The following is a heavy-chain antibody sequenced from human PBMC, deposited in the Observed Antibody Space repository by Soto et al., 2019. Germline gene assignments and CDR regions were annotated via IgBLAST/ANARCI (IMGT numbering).Heavy chain of an antibody. J-gene: IGHJ4*02. CDR3: ARFLWSDPRLYYFAY. CDR1: GFSLTGSGVG. Sequence: QITLKESGPTLVKPTQTLTLTCTFSGFSLTGSGVGVGWIRQPPGKALEWLALIYWDDDKRYSPSLKSRLTITNHTSNNQVPLTVTNMPPVDTATYYCARFLWSDPRLYYFAYSCQGTLVTVSS. V-gene: IGHV2-5*02. CDR2: IYWDDDK. D-gene: IGHD3-3*01.